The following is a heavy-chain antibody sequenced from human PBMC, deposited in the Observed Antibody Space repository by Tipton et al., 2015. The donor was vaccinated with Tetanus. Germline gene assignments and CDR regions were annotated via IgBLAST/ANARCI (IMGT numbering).Heavy chain of an antibody. CDR1: GGSIGSSSYY. CDR2: IYYSGST. V-gene: IGHV4-39*01. J-gene: IGHJ4*02. Sequence: TLSLTCTVSGGSIGSSSYYWGWIRQPPGKGLEWIGSIYYSGSTYYNPSLKSRVTISVDTSKNQFSLKLSSVTAADTAVYYCARRRAAQTHFDYWGQGTLVTVSS. D-gene: IGHD2-15*01. CDR3: ARRRAAQTHFDY.